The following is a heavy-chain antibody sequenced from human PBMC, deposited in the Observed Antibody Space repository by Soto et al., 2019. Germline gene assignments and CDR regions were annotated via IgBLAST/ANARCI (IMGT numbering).Heavy chain of an antibody. CDR2: INPNSGGT. CDR3: AVQWLGGGQENYYYGMDV. Sequence: GASVKVSCKASGYTFTGYYMHWVRQAPGQGLEWMGWINPNSGGTNYAQKFQGWVTMTRDTSISTAYMELSRLRSDDTAVYYCAVQWLGGGQENYYYGMDVWGQGTTVTVSS. D-gene: IGHD6-19*01. CDR1: GYTFTGYY. J-gene: IGHJ6*02. V-gene: IGHV1-2*04.